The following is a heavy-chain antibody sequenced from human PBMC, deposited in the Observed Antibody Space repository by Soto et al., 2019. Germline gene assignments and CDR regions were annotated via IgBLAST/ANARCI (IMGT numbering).Heavy chain of an antibody. D-gene: IGHD6-19*01. CDR1: GFTFSSYS. J-gene: IGHJ6*02. Sequence: GGSLRLSCAASGFTFSSYSMNWVRQAPGKGLEWVSYISSSSSTIYYADSVKGRFTISIDNTKNSLYLQMNSLRDEDTAVYYCARVVWRQWLGQYIYYDYYGMDVWGQGTKVTVSS. V-gene: IGHV3-48*02. CDR2: ISSSSSTI. CDR3: ARVVWRQWLGQYIYYDYYGMDV.